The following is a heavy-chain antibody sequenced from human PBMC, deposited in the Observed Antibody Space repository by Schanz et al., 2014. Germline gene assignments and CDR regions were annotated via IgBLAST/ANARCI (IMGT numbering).Heavy chain of an antibody. CDR2: ISVYNHNK. Sequence: QIQLVQSGPEVKKPGATVKVSCKASGYIFINSGISWVRQAPGQGLEWMGWISVYNHNKEYDQKFQARVTITRDTSATTAYMELTNLRSEDTAVYSCARGIGGYGANNYFDYWGQGTLVTVSS. V-gene: IGHV1-18*01. CDR3: ARGIGGYGANNYFDY. J-gene: IGHJ4*02. D-gene: IGHD5-12*01. CDR1: GYIFINSG.